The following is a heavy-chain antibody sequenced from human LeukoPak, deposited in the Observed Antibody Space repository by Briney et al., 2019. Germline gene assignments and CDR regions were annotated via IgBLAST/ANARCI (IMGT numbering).Heavy chain of an antibody. V-gene: IGHV4-59*01. Sequence: SEALSLTCTVSGGSIISYYWSWIRQPPGKGLEWIGYIYYSGSTYYNPSLKSRVTISVDTSKNQFSLKLSSVTAADTAVYYCPRWGGDSSFPFLDYWGQGTLVTVSS. CDR3: PRWGGDSSFPFLDY. D-gene: IGHD3-22*01. CDR1: GGSIISYY. CDR2: IYYSGST. J-gene: IGHJ4*02.